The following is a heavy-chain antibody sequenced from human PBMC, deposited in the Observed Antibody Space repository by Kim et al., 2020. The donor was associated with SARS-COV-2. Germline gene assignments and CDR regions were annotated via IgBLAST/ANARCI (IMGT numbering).Heavy chain of an antibody. CDR3: ARHKLYYYDPFDF. J-gene: IGHJ4*02. Sequence: SETLSLTCTVSGGSINYYFWTWIRQPPGKGLEWIGYIYSSGSTNYNPSLKSRVTISVDTSKNQFSLRLSSVTAADTAVYYCARHKLYYYDPFDFWGQGTLVTVSS. D-gene: IGHD3-22*01. CDR2: IYSSGST. CDR1: GGSINYYF. V-gene: IGHV4-59*08.